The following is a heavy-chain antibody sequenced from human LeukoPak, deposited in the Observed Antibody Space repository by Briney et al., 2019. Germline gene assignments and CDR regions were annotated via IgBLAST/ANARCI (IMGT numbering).Heavy chain of an antibody. J-gene: IGHJ6*02. CDR2: INPNSGGT. CDR3: AIFGYFDWLLHYYYYGMDV. D-gene: IGHD3-9*01. Sequence: GASVKVSCKASGYTFTGYYMHCVRQAPGQGLEWMGWINPNSGGTNYAQKFQGRVTMTRDTSISTAYMELSRLRSDDTAVYYCAIFGYFDWLLHYYYYGMDVWGQGTTVTVSS. V-gene: IGHV1-2*02. CDR1: GYTFTGYY.